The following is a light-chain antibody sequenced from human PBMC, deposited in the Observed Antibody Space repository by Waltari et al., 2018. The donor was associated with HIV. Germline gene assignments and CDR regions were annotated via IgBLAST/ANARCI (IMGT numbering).Light chain of an antibody. CDR1: RSNFGSNY. V-gene: IGLV1-47*01. Sequence: QSVLTQPPSASGTPGQRVTISCSGNRSNFGSNYVDRYQQLPGTAPKLLIYRVNQRPSGVPDRFSGSKSGTSASLAIRGLRSEDEVDYYCAAWDDSLSGVVFGGGTKLTVL. J-gene: IGLJ2*01. CDR2: RVN. CDR3: AAWDDSLSGVV.